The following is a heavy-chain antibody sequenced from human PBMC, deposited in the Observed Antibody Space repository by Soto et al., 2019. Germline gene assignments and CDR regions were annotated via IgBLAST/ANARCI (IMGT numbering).Heavy chain of an antibody. Sequence: SETLSLTCTVSGGSISSNYWTWIRQPPGKGLEWIGYVYNSGSTNYNPSLKSRVTISEDTSKSQFSLKVNSMTAADTAVYYCARYRREAVAGYTLDNWGKGILVTVSS. J-gene: IGHJ4*02. D-gene: IGHD6-13*01. CDR1: GGSISSNY. CDR2: VYNSGST. CDR3: ARYRREAVAGYTLDN. V-gene: IGHV4-59*01.